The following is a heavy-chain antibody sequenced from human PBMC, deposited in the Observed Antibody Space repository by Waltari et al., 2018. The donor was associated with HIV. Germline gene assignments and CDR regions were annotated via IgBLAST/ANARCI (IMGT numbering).Heavy chain of an antibody. V-gene: IGHV4-4*07. Sequence: QVQLQESGPGLVKPSETLSLTCTVSGGSISSYYWSWIRQPAGKGLEWIGRIDTSGSTNYNPSLKSRVTMSVDTSKNQFSLKLSSVTAADTAVYYCARDPMRATSTSGMDVWGQGTTVTVSS. CDR1: GGSISSYY. D-gene: IGHD5-12*01. CDR3: ARDPMRATSTSGMDV. CDR2: IDTSGST. J-gene: IGHJ6*02.